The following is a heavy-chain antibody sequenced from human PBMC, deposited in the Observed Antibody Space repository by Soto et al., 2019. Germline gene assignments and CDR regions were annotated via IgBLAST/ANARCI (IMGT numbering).Heavy chain of an antibody. D-gene: IGHD3-16*01. Sequence: PSETLSHTCAVYGGSFSGYYWSWIRQPPGKGLEWIGEINHSGGTNYNPSLKSRVTISVDTSKNQFSLKLSSVTAADTAVYYCASIIGVMGVFQFDPWGQGTLVTVSS. J-gene: IGHJ5*02. CDR1: GGSFSGYY. CDR2: INHSGGT. V-gene: IGHV4-34*01. CDR3: ASIIGVMGVFQFDP.